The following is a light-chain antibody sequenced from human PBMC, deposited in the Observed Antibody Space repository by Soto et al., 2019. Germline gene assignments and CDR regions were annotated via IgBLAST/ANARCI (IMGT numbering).Light chain of an antibody. V-gene: IGKV1-39*01. CDR1: QSINNY. CDR2: GAS. Sequence: DIQMTQSPSSLSASVGDRVTITCRASQSINNYLNWYRQKPGKAPELLIFGASSLQSGVPSRFSGSGSGTDFTLTNSSLQSEDFASYFCQQTYMPPLTFGGGTQLEVK. CDR3: QQTYMPPLT. J-gene: IGKJ4*01.